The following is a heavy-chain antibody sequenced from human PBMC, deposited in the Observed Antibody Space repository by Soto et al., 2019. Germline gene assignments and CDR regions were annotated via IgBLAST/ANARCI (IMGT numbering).Heavy chain of an antibody. CDR3: ARDNIGDYYDSSGFDY. CDR1: GFTFSSYG. D-gene: IGHD3-22*01. V-gene: IGHV3-33*01. CDR2: IWYDGSNK. Sequence: GSLRLSCAASGFTFSSYGMHWVRQAPGKGLEWVAVIWYDGSNKYYADSVKGRFTIARDNSKNTLYLQMNSLRAEETAVYYCARDNIGDYYDSSGFDYWGQGTPVTVYS. J-gene: IGHJ4*02.